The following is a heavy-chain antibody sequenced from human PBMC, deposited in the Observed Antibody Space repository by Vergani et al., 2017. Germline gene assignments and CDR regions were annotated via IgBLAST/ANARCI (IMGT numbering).Heavy chain of an antibody. D-gene: IGHD2-8*01. V-gene: IGHV3-9*01. CDR3: AKADGWGFAIG. CDR1: GFTFDDYA. Sequence: EVQLVESGGGLVQPGRSLRLSCAASGFTFDDYAMHWVRQAPGKGLEWVSGISWNSGSIGYADSVKGRFTISRDNAKNSLYLQMNSLRAEDTALYYCAKADGWGFAIGGGQGTLVTVSS. CDR2: ISWNSGSI. J-gene: IGHJ4*02.